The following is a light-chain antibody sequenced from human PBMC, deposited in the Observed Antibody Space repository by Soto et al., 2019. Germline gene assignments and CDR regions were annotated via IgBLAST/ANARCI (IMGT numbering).Light chain of an antibody. J-gene: IGLJ3*02. CDR3: QTWGTGINWV. Sequence: QSVLTQSPSASASLGASVKLTCTLSTGHSHYAVAWHQQQAEKGPRFLMKLNNDGSHYRGDGIPDRFSGSSSGTERYLTISSLQSDDEADYCCQTWGTGINWVFGAGTKLTVL. V-gene: IGLV4-69*01. CDR2: LNNDGSH. CDR1: TGHSHYA.